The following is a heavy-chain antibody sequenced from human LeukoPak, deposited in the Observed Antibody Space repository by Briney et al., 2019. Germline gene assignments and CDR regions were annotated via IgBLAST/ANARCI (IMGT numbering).Heavy chain of an antibody. CDR2: FDLEDGET. CDR3: ATAFRNYDFWSGPGFDY. CDR1: GYTLAELS. V-gene: IGHV1-24*01. Sequence: ASVKVSCKVSGYTLAELSMHWVRLAPGKGLEWVGGFDLEDGETVYAQKFQGRVTMTEDTSSDTAYMDLSSLRSEDTAVYYCATAFRNYDFWSGPGFDYWGQGTLVTVSS. J-gene: IGHJ4*02. D-gene: IGHD3-3*01.